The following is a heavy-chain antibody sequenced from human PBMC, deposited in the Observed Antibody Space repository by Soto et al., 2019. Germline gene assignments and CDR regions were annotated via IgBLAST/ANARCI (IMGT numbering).Heavy chain of an antibody. CDR3: AGVNEYSSSMFAFDI. J-gene: IGHJ3*02. CDR1: GYTFTGYY. CDR2: MNSNSGNT. Sequence: ASVKVSCKASGYTFTGYYMHWVRQAPGQGLEWMGWMNSNSGNTGYAQKFQGRVTMTRNTSISTAYMELSSLKSEDTAVYYCAGVNEYSSSMFAFDIWGQGTMVTVSS. D-gene: IGHD6-6*01. V-gene: IGHV1-8*02.